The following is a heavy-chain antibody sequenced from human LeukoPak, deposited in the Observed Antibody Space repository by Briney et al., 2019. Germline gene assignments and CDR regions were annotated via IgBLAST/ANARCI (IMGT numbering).Heavy chain of an antibody. CDR1: GYTFTTYG. J-gene: IGHJ4*02. V-gene: IGHV1-18*01. CDR3: ARRGSVETPMSNWEWWY. CDR2: ISTYNGDT. D-gene: IGHD5-18*01. Sequence: ASVNVSCKASGYTFTTYGISWLRQAPGQGLEWMGWISTYNGDTNYAQKLQGRVTLTTDTSTSTVYMELRSLRSDDTAVYYCARRGSVETPMSNWEWWYWGQGTLVTVSS.